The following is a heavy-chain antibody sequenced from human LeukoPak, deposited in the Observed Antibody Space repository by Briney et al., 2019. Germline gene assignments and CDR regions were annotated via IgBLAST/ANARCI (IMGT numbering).Heavy chain of an antibody. J-gene: IGHJ3*02. Sequence: ASVKVSCKVSGYTLTELSMHWVRQAPGKGLEWMGGFDPEDGETIYAQKFQGRVTMTEDTSTDTAYMELSSLRSEDTAVYYCATGGRITIFGVVIGAFDIWGQGTMVTVSS. CDR2: FDPEDGET. CDR3: ATGGRITIFGVVIGAFDI. V-gene: IGHV1-24*01. D-gene: IGHD3-3*01. CDR1: GYTLTELS.